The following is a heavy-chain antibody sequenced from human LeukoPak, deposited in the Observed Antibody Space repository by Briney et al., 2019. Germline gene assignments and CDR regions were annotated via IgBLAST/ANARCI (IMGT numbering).Heavy chain of an antibody. CDR1: GYTFTSYA. CDR3: ARDGGDGSSFSFDY. D-gene: IGHD2/OR15-2a*01. J-gene: IGHJ4*02. CDR2: INAGNGNT. Sequence: ASVKVSCKASGYTFTSYAIHWVRQAPGQRLEWMGWINAGNGNTEYSQKFQGRVTITRDTSASTAYMELSSLRSEDTAVYYCARDGGDGSSFSFDYWGQGTLVTVSS. V-gene: IGHV1-3*01.